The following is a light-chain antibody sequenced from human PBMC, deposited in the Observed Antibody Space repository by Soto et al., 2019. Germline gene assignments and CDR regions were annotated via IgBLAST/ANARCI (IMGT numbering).Light chain of an antibody. J-gene: IGLJ3*02. CDR1: SSDVGSYNL. CDR2: EGS. Sequence: QSALTQPASVSGSPGQSITISCTGTSSDVGSYNLVSWYQQHPGKAPKLMIYEGSTRPSGVSNRFSGSKSGNTASLTISGLQAEDEADYYCCSYVRSSTLWVFGGGTKLTVL. V-gene: IGLV2-23*03. CDR3: CSYVRSSTLWV.